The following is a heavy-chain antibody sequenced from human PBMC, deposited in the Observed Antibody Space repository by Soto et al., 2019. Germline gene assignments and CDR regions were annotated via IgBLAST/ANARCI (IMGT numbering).Heavy chain of an antibody. J-gene: IGHJ6*02. D-gene: IGHD3-9*01. Sequence: SETLSLTCAVSGGSISSNKWWSWIRQPPGKGLEWIGEINHSGSTNYNPSLKSRVTIPVDTSKNQFSLKLSSVTAADTAVYYCARARVTGYYRGTVPLYYGMDVWGQGTTVTVSS. CDR2: INHSGST. CDR3: ARARVTGYYRGTVPLYYGMDV. V-gene: IGHV4-4*02. CDR1: GGSISSNKW.